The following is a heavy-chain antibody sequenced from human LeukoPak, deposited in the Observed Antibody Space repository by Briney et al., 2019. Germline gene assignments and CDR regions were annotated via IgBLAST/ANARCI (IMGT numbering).Heavy chain of an antibody. CDR1: GFTFSSYG. CDR3: AKDYRTGGWSTDHDY. CDR2: ISYDGSNK. Sequence: GGPLRLSWAASGFTFSSYGMHWARQARGKGLEWVAVISYDGSNKYYADSVKGRFTISRDNSKNTLYLQMNSLRAEDTAVYYCAKDYRTGGWSTDHDYWGQGTLVTVSS. J-gene: IGHJ4*02. V-gene: IGHV3-30*18. D-gene: IGHD6-19*01.